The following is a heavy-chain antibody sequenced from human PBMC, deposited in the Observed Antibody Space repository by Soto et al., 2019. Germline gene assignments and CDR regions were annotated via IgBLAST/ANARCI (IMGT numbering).Heavy chain of an antibody. CDR2: ISWNSGSI. CDR1: GFTFDDYA. Sequence: GGSLRLSCAASGFTFDDYAMHWVRQAPGKGLEWVSGISWNSGSIGYADSVKGRFTISRDNAKNSLYLQMNSPRAEDTALYYCAKDAGDYYGSGSPRAPEFDYWGQGTLVTVSS. CDR3: AKDAGDYYGSGSPRAPEFDY. J-gene: IGHJ4*02. D-gene: IGHD3-10*01. V-gene: IGHV3-9*01.